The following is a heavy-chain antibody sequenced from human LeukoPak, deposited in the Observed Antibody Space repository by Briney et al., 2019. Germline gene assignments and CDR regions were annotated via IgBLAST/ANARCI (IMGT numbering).Heavy chain of an antibody. Sequence: GESLKISCKGSGYSFTSYWIGWVRQMPGKGLEWMGIIYPGDSDTRYSPSFQGQVTISADKSTNTASLQWSSLKASDTAVYYCVRRGYSGAPNGFDYWGQGTLITVSS. J-gene: IGHJ4*02. V-gene: IGHV5-51*01. CDR3: VRRGYSGAPNGFDY. CDR1: GYSFTSYW. CDR2: IYPGDSDT. D-gene: IGHD1-26*01.